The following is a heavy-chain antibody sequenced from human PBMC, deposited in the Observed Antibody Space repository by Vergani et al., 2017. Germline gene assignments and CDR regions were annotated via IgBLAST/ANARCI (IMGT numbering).Heavy chain of an antibody. CDR1: GYTFTSYY. V-gene: IGHV1-46*03. J-gene: IGHJ3*02. Sequence: QVQLVQSGAEVKKPGASVKVSCKASGYTFTSYYMHWVRQAPGQGLAWMGIINPSGGSTRYAQKFQGRVTTTRDTSTSTVYMDLCSLRSEDTAVYYCAISGYSYGPLGAFDIWGQGTMVTVSS. CDR2: INPSGGST. D-gene: IGHD5-18*01. CDR3: AISGYSYGPLGAFDI.